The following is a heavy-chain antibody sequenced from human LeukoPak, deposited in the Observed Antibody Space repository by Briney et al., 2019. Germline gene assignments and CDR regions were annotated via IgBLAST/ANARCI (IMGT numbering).Heavy chain of an antibody. V-gene: IGHV4-59*01. CDR2: IYYSGST. CDR3: ARGLTFYGDYVDAFDI. J-gene: IGHJ3*02. CDR1: GGSISSYY. Sequence: SETLSLTCTVSGGSISSYYWSWIRQPPGKGLEWIGYIYYSGSTNYNPSLKSRVTISVDTSKNQFSLKLSSVTAADTAVYYCARGLTFYGDYVDAFDIWGQGTMVTVSS. D-gene: IGHD4-17*01.